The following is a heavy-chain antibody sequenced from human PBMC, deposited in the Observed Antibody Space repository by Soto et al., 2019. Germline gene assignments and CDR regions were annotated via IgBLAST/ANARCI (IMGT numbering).Heavy chain of an antibody. CDR2: MNPNSGNT. D-gene: IGHD2-2*01. V-gene: IGHV1-8*01. Sequence: QVQLVQSGAEVKKPGASVKVSCKASGYTFSTYDINWVRQATGQGLEWMGWMNPNSGNTGYAQKFQGRVTMTRDTTTSTAYMELSSLRSEDTAVYYCARGLYCITSSCPRPYYNVGMDLWGQGTTVTVSS. CDR3: ARGLYCITSSCPRPYYNVGMDL. J-gene: IGHJ6*02. CDR1: GYTFSTYD.